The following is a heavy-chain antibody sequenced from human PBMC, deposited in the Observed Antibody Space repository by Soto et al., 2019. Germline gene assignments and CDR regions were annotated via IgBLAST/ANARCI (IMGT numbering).Heavy chain of an antibody. CDR3: ATEGIASRPPFDY. CDR2: IKSRADDGTA. D-gene: IGHD6-13*01. V-gene: IGHV3-15*01. CDR1: GFTFSSYS. J-gene: IGHJ4*02. Sequence: EVQLVESGGGLVKPGGSLRLSCAASGFTFSSYSMNWVRQAPGKGLEWVGHIKSRADDGTADYAAPLKGRFTISRDDSKNMVYLQMNSLKTDDTAVYFCATEGIASRPPFDYWGQGTLVTVSS.